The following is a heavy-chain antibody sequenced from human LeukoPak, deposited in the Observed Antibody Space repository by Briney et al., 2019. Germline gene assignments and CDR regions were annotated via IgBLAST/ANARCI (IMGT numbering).Heavy chain of an antibody. J-gene: IGHJ6*03. V-gene: IGHV4-61*02. CDR1: GGSISSGSYY. CDR3: VRVGSDCYGSGSYYTHYYMDV. CDR2: IYTSGST. D-gene: IGHD3-10*01. Sequence: SETLPLTCTVSGGSISSGSYYWSWIRQPAGKGLEWIGRIYTSGSTNYNPSLKSRVTISVDTSKNQFSLKLSSVTAADTAVYYCVRVGSDCYGSGSYYTHYYMDVWGKGTTVTVSS.